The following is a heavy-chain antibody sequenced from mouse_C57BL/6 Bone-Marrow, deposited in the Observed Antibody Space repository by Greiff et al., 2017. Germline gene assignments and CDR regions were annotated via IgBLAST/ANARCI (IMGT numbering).Heavy chain of an antibody. CDR2: IYPRSGNT. V-gene: IGHV1-81*01. D-gene: IGHD2-12*01. CDR1: GYTFSSYG. J-gene: IGHJ2*01. CDR3: ALYDEDY. Sequence: VQLVESGAELARPGASVKLSCKASGYTFSSYGISWVKQRTGQGLEWIGEIYPRSGNTYYNEKFKGKATLTTDKSSRTAYMELRSLTSEDAAIYICALYDEDYWGQGTTLTVSS.